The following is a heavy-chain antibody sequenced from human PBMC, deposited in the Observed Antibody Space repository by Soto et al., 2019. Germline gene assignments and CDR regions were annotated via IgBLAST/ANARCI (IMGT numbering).Heavy chain of an antibody. V-gene: IGHV4-34*01. CDR1: GGSFSGYY. CDR3: AWILAGFGRDY. CDR2: INHSGST. J-gene: IGHJ4*02. D-gene: IGHD3-9*01. Sequence: QVQLQQWGAGLLKPSETLSLTCAVYGGSFSGYYWSWIRQPPGKGLEWIGEINHSGSTNYNPSLKVRVTIPVDTSKSECCGNLSTVTAADTGVYDCAWILAGFGRDYLGQGTLVTVSS.